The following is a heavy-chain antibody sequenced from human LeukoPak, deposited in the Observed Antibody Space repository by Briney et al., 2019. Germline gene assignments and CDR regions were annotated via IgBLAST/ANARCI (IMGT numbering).Heavy chain of an antibody. J-gene: IGHJ4*02. D-gene: IGHD6-19*01. CDR1: GDTFSSYA. V-gene: IGHV5-51*01. Sequence: GASVKVSCKASGDTFSSYAISWVRQMPGKGLEWMGFIYPGDSDTRYSPSFQGQVTISADKSISTAYLQWSSLKASDTAMYYCARQDSSGWSHFDFWGQGTLVTVSS. CDR2: IYPGDSDT. CDR3: ARQDSSGWSHFDF.